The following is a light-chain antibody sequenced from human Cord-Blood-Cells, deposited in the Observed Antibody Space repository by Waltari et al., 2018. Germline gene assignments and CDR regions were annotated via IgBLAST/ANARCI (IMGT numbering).Light chain of an antibody. J-gene: IGKJ5*01. V-gene: IGKV3-11*01. Sequence: EIVLTQSPATLSLSPGERATLTCRASQSVSSYLAWYQQKPGQAPRLLLYDASNSATGIPARFSGSGSGTDFTLTISSLEPEDFAVYYCQQRSNWPITFGQGTRLEIK. CDR3: QQRSNWPIT. CDR2: DAS. CDR1: QSVSSY.